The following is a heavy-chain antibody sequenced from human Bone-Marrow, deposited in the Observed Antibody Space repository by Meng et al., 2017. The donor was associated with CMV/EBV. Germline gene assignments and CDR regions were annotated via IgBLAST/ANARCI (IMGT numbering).Heavy chain of an antibody. J-gene: IGHJ6*02. CDR3: ARERFLVPAASPDYYYYGMDV. D-gene: IGHD2-2*01. V-gene: IGHV1-2*02. Sequence: ASVKVSCKASEYTFTGYYIHWVRQAPGQGLEWMGWIDPNGGGTNYAQKFQDRVTMTSDTSIRTAYMELGRLRSDDTAPYFCARERFLVPAASPDYYYYGMDVWGQGSTVTVSS. CDR2: IDPNGGGT. CDR1: EYTFTGYY.